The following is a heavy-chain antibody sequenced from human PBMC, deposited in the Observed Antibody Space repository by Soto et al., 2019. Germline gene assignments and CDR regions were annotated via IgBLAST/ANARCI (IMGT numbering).Heavy chain of an antibody. CDR3: ARVASSSHRFDY. CDR2: VNPSGGST. J-gene: IGHJ4*02. Sequence: ASVKVSCKASGYTFTSYYMHWVRQAPGQGLEWMGIVNPSGGSTSYAQKFQGRVTMTRDTSTSTVYMELSSLGSEDTAVYYCARVASSSHRFDYWGQGTLVTVSS. V-gene: IGHV1-46*01. D-gene: IGHD6-13*01. CDR1: GYTFTSYY.